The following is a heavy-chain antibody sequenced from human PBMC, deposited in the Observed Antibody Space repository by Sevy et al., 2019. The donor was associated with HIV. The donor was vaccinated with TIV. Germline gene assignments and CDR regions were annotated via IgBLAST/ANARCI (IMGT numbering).Heavy chain of an antibody. CDR2: IYWNDDK. V-gene: IGHV2-5*01. CDR3: AHLLNDFWSGYYRGPHNCFDP. J-gene: IGHJ5*02. Sequence: SGPTLVNPTQTLTLTCTFSGFSLSTSGVGVGWIRQPPGKALEWLALIYWNDDKRYSPSLNSRLTITKDTSKNQMVLTMTNKDPLDTATYYCAHLLNDFWSGYYRGPHNCFDPWGQGTLVTVSS. CDR1: GFSLSTSGVG. D-gene: IGHD3-3*01.